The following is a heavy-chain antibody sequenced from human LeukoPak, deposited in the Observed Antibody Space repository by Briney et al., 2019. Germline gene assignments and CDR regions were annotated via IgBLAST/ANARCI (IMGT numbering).Heavy chain of an antibody. CDR3: AKEALRYSSSWGAYFDY. Sequence: GRSLRLSCAASGFTFSSYGMHWVRQAPGKGLEWVALISYDGSNKYYADSVKGRFTISRDNSKNTLYLQMNSLRAEDTAVYYCAKEALRYSSSWGAYFDYWGQGTLVTVSS. V-gene: IGHV3-30*18. CDR2: ISYDGSNK. J-gene: IGHJ4*02. CDR1: GFTFSSYG. D-gene: IGHD6-13*01.